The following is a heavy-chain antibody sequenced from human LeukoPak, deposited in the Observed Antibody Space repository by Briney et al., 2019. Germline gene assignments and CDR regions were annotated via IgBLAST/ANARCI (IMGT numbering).Heavy chain of an antibody. J-gene: IGHJ4*02. CDR2: ISGSGGST. V-gene: IGHV3-23*01. CDR3: ADYDFWSGSYHFDY. Sequence: GGSLRLSCAASGFTFSSYGMSWVRQAPGKGLGWVSAISGSGGSTYYADSVKGRFTISRDNSKNTLYMQMNSLRAEDTAVYYCADYDFWSGSYHFDYWGQGTLVTVSS. CDR1: GFTFSSYG. D-gene: IGHD3-3*01.